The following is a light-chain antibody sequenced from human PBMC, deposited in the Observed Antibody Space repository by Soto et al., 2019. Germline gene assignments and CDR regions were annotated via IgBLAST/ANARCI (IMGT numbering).Light chain of an antibody. CDR3: QQYGSSRT. J-gene: IGKJ1*01. CDR2: GAS. V-gene: IGKV3-20*01. CDR1: QSVTSTY. Sequence: EIVLTQSPGTLSLSPGERATLSCRASQSVTSTYLGWYQQKPGQAPRLLIFGASTRAIGIPARFSGSGSGTDFTLTISRLEPEDSAVYYCQQYGSSRTFGQGTKVDIK.